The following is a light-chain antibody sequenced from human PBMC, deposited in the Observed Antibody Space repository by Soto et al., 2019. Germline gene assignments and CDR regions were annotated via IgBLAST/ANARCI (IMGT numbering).Light chain of an antibody. J-gene: IGKJ4*01. Sequence: DIQMTQSPSSLSASVGDRVTITCQASQDISNYLNWYQQKPGKAPKLLIYDASNLETGVPSRFSGSGSGTDFTFTISSLQPEDIATYCCQQYDNPPLTFGGGTKVQIK. V-gene: IGKV1-33*01. CDR1: QDISNY. CDR2: DAS. CDR3: QQYDNPPLT.